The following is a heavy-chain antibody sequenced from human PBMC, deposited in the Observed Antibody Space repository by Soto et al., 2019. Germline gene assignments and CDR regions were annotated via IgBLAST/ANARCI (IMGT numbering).Heavy chain of an antibody. V-gene: IGHV4-59*01. D-gene: IGHD6-13*01. CDR2: IYYSGYT. J-gene: IGHJ6*02. CDR1: GGSMNSYY. Sequence: QVQLQESGPGLVKPSETLSLTCTVSGGSMNSYYLSWIRQPPGKGLEWIGYIYYSGYTNYNPSLKGRVTISVDTSKNQFSLKLSSVTAADTAVYYCARGIATTEMDVWGQWTTVTVSS. CDR3: ARGIATTEMDV.